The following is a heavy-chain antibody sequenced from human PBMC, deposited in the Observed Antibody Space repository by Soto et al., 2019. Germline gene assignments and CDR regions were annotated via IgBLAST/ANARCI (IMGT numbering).Heavy chain of an antibody. CDR2: ISGSGGST. Sequence: PGGSLRLSCAASGFTFSSYAMSWVRQAPGKGLEWVSAISGSGGSTYYADSVKGRFTISRDNSKNTLYLQMNSLRAEDTAVYYCAKGGSGSYYKRGYYYYYMDVWGKGTTVTVSS. V-gene: IGHV3-23*01. J-gene: IGHJ6*03. D-gene: IGHD3-10*01. CDR3: AKGGSGSYYKRGYYYYYMDV. CDR1: GFTFSSYA.